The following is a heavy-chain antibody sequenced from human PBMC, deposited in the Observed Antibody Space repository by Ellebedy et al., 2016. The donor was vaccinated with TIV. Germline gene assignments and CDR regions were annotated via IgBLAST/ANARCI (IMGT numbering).Heavy chain of an antibody. V-gene: IGHV3-43*01. CDR3: ARDRITGVGMWYFDL. CDR1: GFTFDDYT. CDR2: ISWDGGST. J-gene: IGHJ2*01. D-gene: IGHD1-14*01. Sequence: GESLKISCAASGFTFDDYTMHWVRQAPGKGLEWVSLISWDGGSTYYADSVKGRFTISRDNSKNTLYLQMNSLRVEDTAIYYCARDRITGVGMWYFDLWGRGTLVTVSS.